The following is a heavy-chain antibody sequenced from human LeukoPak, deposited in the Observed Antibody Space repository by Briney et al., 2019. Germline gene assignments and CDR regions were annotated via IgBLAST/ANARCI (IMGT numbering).Heavy chain of an antibody. D-gene: IGHD2-15*01. Sequence: ASETLSLTCSVSGGSLSNYYWTWIRQPPGKGLEWIGYVYYSGSTSYNSSLKSRVTISVDMSKNQFSLKLSSVTAADTAVYYCARETSGGSCSGGSCHNWFDPWGQGTLVTVSS. J-gene: IGHJ5*02. CDR3: ARETSGGSCSGGSCHNWFDP. CDR2: VYYSGST. CDR1: GGSLSNYY. V-gene: IGHV4-59*01.